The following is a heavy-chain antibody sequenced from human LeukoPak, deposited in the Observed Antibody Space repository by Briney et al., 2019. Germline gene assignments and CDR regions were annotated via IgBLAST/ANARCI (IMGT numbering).Heavy chain of an antibody. CDR3: ARVRRGSSSWYSYYYGMDV. D-gene: IGHD6-13*01. J-gene: IGHJ6*02. CDR1: GGSISGSSYY. V-gene: IGHV4-39*07. Sequence: PSETLSLTCPVSGGSISGSSYYWGWIRQPPGKGLEWIGSIYYSGSTYYNPSHKSRVTISVDTSKNQFSLKLSSVTAADTAVYYCARVRRGSSSWYSYYYGMDVWGQGTTVTVSS. CDR2: IYYSGST.